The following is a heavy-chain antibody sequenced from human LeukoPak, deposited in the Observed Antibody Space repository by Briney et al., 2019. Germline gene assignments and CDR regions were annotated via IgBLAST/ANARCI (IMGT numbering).Heavy chain of an antibody. CDR1: GFTFSSYS. V-gene: IGHV3-48*01. CDR3: AKAFTVTRVYNCLDP. D-gene: IGHD4-17*01. J-gene: IGHJ5*02. Sequence: GGSLRLSCAASGFTFSSYSMNWVRQAPGKGLEWVSYISSSSSTIYYADSVKGRFTISRDNAKNSLYLQMNSLRAEDTAVYYCAKAFTVTRVYNCLDPWGQGTLVTVSS. CDR2: ISSSSSTI.